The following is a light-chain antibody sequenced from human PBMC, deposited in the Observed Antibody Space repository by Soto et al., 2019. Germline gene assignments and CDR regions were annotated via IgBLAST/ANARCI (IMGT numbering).Light chain of an antibody. CDR3: QQYQSWWT. CDR2: DAS. CDR1: EDIANY. J-gene: IGKJ1*01. Sequence: EIQMTQSPSTLSASVGDTVTITCRASEDIANYLAWHQQKPGRAPMLLISDASDLKSGVPSRFSGSGSGTEFTLIISNRQPDDSATYYCQQYQSWWTFGQWTKVQIK. V-gene: IGKV1-5*01.